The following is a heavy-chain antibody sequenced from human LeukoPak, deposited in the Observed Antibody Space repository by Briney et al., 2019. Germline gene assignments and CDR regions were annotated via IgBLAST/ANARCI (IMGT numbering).Heavy chain of an antibody. J-gene: IGHJ4*02. V-gene: IGHV3-21*01. CDR3: ARDRVNIVVVSASEY. Sequence: GGSLRLSCAASGFTFSSYSMNWVRQAPGKGLEWVSSISSSSSYIYYADSVKGRFTISRDNAKNSLYLQMNNLRAEDTAVYYCARDRVNIVVVSASEYWGQGTLVTVSS. CDR2: ISSSSSYI. CDR1: GFTFSSYS. D-gene: IGHD2-21*01.